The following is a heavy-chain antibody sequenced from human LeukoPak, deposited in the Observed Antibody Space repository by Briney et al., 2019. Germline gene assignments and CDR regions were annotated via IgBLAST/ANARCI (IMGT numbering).Heavy chain of an antibody. D-gene: IGHD1-1*01. CDR1: GFTFSSNW. J-gene: IGHJ4*02. CDR2: IKEDGSEK. CDR3: AKKTSLGTFDY. Sequence: GGSLRLSCAASGFTFSSNWMSWVRQAPGKGLEWVANIKEDGSEKYYVDSVKGRFTISRDNAKNTLYLQMNSLRAEDTAVYYCAKKTSLGTFDYWGQGTLVTVSS. V-gene: IGHV3-7*01.